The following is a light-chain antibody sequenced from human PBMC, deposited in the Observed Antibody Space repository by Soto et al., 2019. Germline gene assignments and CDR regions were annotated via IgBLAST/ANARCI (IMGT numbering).Light chain of an antibody. CDR3: QQYGSSVT. CDR2: GAS. CDR1: QSVSSTY. J-gene: IGKJ5*01. Sequence: EIVLTQSPDTLSLSPGERATLSLKASQSVSSTYLAWYQQKPGQAPRLLIYGASSRATGIPDRFSGSGSGTDFTLTISRLETEDFAVYYCQQYGSSVTFGQGTRLEIK. V-gene: IGKV3-20*01.